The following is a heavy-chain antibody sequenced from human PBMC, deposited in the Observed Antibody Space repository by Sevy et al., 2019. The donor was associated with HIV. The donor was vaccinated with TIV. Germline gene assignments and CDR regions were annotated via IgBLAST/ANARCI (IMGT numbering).Heavy chain of an antibody. Sequence: GGSLRLSCAASGFTFSGSAMHWVRQAPGKGLEWVGRIRSKANSYATADAASVKGRFTISGDDSKNTAYLQMNSLKTEDTAGDYCTCFAGGGMDVWGQGTTVTVSS. CDR2: IRSKANSYAT. D-gene: IGHD3-16*01. CDR1: GFTFSGSA. CDR3: TCFAGGGMDV. V-gene: IGHV3-73*01. J-gene: IGHJ6*02.